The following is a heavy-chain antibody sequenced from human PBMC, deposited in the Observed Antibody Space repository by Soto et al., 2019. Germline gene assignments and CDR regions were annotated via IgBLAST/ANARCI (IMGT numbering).Heavy chain of an antibody. CDR2: IYYSGST. Sequence: QVQLQESGPGLVKPSQTLSLTCTVSGGSISSGDYYWSWIRQPPGKGLEWIGYIYYSGSTYYSPSLKSRVTIALDTSKHQFSLKLSSVTAADTALYYCARGYCAGGNCYRGADCFHPWGQGTLVTVSS. D-gene: IGHD2-15*01. CDR1: GGSISSGDYY. CDR3: ARGYCAGGNCYRGADCFHP. J-gene: IGHJ5*02. V-gene: IGHV4-30-4*01.